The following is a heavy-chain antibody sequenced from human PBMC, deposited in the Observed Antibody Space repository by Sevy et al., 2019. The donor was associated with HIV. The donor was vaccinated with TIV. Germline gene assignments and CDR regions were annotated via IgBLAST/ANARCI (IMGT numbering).Heavy chain of an antibody. J-gene: IGHJ6*02. V-gene: IGHV1-8*01. CDR2: MNPNSGNT. Sequence: ASVKVSCKASGYTFTSYDINWVRQATGQGLEWMGWMNPNSGNTGYAQKFQGRVTMTRNTSISTAYMELSSLGSEDTAVYYCARGLGYCISTSCPRRRSYYYYGMDVWGQGTTVTVSS. D-gene: IGHD2-2*01. CDR3: ARGLGYCISTSCPRRRSYYYYGMDV. CDR1: GYTFTSYD.